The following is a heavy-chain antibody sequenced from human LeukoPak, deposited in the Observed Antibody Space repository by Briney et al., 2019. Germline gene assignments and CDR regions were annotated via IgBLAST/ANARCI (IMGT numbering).Heavy chain of an antibody. CDR1: GFNFSTYP. CDR2: IWHDGSDK. CDR3: ARRYFDY. V-gene: IGHV3-33*07. Sequence: GGSLRLSCAASGFNFSTYPMYWVRQAPGKGLEWVAIIWHDGSDKYYGDSVRGRFTVSRDNAKNSLYLQMNSLRAEDTALYYCARRYFDYWGQGTLVTVSS. J-gene: IGHJ4*02.